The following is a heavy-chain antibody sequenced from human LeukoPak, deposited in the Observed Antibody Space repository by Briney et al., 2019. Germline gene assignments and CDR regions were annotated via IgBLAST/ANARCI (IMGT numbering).Heavy chain of an antibody. CDR1: GYTFNSYS. J-gene: IGHJ3*02. CDR2: INAGNGNT. CDR3: ARWHCSSTSCPADAFDI. D-gene: IGHD2-2*01. Sequence: ASVKVSCKASGYTFNSYSIHWVRQAPGQRLEWMGWINAGNGNTKYSQKFQGRVTITRDTSASTAYMELSSLRSEDTAVYYCARWHCSSTSCPADAFDIWGQGTMVTVSS. V-gene: IGHV1-3*01.